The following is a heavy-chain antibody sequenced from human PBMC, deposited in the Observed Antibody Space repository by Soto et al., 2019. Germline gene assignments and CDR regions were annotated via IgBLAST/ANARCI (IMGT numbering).Heavy chain of an antibody. CDR3: ARDNDRLQLGGNYYYILDV. J-gene: IGHJ6*02. D-gene: IGHD4-4*01. CDR1: GGTFSSSA. CDR2: IIPLFRTP. V-gene: IGHV1-69*12. Sequence: QVQLVQSGAEMKEPGSSVKASCKTSGGTFSSSAISWLRQAPGQGLEWMGGIIPLFRTPDYAQKFQGRVTIAADESTSTAYMELRSLRSEDTAVYYCARDNDRLQLGGNYYYILDVWGQGTTITVSS.